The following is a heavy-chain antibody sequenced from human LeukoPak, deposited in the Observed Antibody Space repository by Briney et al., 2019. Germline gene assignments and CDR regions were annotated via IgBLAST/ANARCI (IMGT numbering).Heavy chain of an antibody. J-gene: IGHJ4*02. CDR1: DFTFTNYW. CDR2: VSTDGSRT. Sequence: GGSLRLSCAASDFTFTNYWMHWVRQAPGKGLEWVSRVSTDGSRTSYADSVKGRFTISRDNAKNTVSLQMNGLRAEDSAVYFCVRAQNGNRGLFDYWGQGTLVTVSS. D-gene: IGHD1-14*01. V-gene: IGHV3-74*01. CDR3: VRAQNGNRGLFDY.